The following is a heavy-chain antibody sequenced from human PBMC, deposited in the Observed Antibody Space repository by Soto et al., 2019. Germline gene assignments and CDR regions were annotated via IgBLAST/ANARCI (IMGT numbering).Heavy chain of an antibody. Sequence: ASVKVSCKVSGYTLTELSMHWVRQALGKGLEWMGGFDPEDGETIYAQKFQGRVTMTEDTSTDTAYMELSSLRSEDTAVYYCATLSWNFYLVHFDYWGQGTLVTVSS. V-gene: IGHV1-24*01. CDR2: FDPEDGET. D-gene: IGHD1-7*01. CDR1: GYTLTELS. CDR3: ATLSWNFYLVHFDY. J-gene: IGHJ4*02.